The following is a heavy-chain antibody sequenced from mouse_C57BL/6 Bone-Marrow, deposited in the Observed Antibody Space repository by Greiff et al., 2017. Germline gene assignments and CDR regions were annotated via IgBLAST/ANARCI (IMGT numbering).Heavy chain of an antibody. CDR2: IYPGGGYT. Sequence: QVQLQQSGAELVRPGTSVKMSCKASGYTFPNYWIGWAKQRPGHGLECIGDIYPGGGYTNYNEKFKGKATLTADKSSSTAYMQFSSLTSEDSAIYYCAIGVYYAMDYWGQGTSVTVSS. CDR3: AIGVYYAMDY. V-gene: IGHV1-63*01. CDR1: GYTFPNYW. J-gene: IGHJ4*01. D-gene: IGHD3-1*01.